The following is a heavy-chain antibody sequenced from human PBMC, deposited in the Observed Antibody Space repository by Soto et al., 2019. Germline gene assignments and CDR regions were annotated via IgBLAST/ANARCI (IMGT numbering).Heavy chain of an antibody. CDR2: IWYDGSNK. CDR3: ARGPYRSSWLAKYYFDY. D-gene: IGHD6-13*01. Sequence: QVQLVESGGGLVQPGRSLRLSCAASGFTFSSYGMHWVRQAPGKGLEWVAVIWYDGSNKYYADSVKGRFTISRDNSKNTRYLQMNSLRAEDTAVYYCARGPYRSSWLAKYYFDYWGQGTLVTVSS. J-gene: IGHJ4*02. CDR1: GFTFSSYG. V-gene: IGHV3-33*01.